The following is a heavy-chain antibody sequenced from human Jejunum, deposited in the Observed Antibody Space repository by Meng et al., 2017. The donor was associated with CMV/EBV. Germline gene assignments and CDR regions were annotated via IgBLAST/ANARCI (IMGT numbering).Heavy chain of an antibody. V-gene: IGHV3-74*03. J-gene: IGHJ5*02. CDR2: INSDGGSI. CDR3: ARGYDIGASRLDP. Sequence: EVQLVESXXXXVXXGGSLRLSCAASGFTFSSYWMHWVRQAPGKGLVWVSRINSDGGSITYGESVKGRFTISRDTAKNTVHLQMNSLRAEDTAVYYCARGYDIGASRLDPWGQGTLVTVSS. CDR1: GFTFSSYW. D-gene: IGHD2-15*01.